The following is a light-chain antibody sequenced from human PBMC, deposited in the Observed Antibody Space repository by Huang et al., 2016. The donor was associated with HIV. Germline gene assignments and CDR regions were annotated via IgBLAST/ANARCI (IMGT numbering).Light chain of an antibody. Sequence: DIEMTQSPDSLAVSLGARSTIKCKSSQNVVYMSRNKTYFAWYQQKPGQTPKLLLYWASSRESGTPDLFSGSGSGTDFTLTISSVQAEDVAVYYCQQYFSSPPTFGGGTRVEI. V-gene: IGKV4-1*01. CDR2: WAS. CDR1: QNVVYMSRNKTY. CDR3: QQYFSSPPT. J-gene: IGKJ4*01.